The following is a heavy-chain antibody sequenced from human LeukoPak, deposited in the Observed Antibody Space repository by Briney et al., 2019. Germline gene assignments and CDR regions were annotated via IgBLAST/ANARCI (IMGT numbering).Heavy chain of an antibody. V-gene: IGHV3-23*01. Sequence: GGSLRLSCAASGFTFDTYAMSWVRQAPGEGLECVSTISGSGGSTYYADSVKGRFTVSRDSSKNTLYVQMNSLRAEDTAVYYCAKLSGSYYYYYMDVWGKGTTVTVSS. CDR3: AKLSGSYYYYYMDV. D-gene: IGHD1-26*01. J-gene: IGHJ6*03. CDR2: ISGSGGST. CDR1: GFTFDTYA.